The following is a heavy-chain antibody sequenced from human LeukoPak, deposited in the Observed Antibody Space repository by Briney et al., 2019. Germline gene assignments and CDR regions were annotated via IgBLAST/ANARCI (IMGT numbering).Heavy chain of an antibody. CDR1: EVTFSSYS. V-gene: IGHV3-21*01. J-gene: IGHJ4*02. CDR3: ARSSDFWSGYWYYFDH. Sequence: PGGSLRLSCAASEVTFSSYSMTWVRQAPGKGLEWVSSISSSSIYIYYADSVKGRFTISRDNAKNSLYLQMNSLRAEDTAVYYCARSSDFWSGYWYYFDHWGQGTLVSVSS. CDR2: ISSSSIYI. D-gene: IGHD3-3*01.